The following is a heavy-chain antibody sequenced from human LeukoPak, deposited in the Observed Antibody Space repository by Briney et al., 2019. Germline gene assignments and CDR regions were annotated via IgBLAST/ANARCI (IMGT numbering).Heavy chain of an antibody. CDR2: ITSNGGST. CDR1: GFTFSRYA. V-gene: IGHV3-64*01. Sequence: PGGSLRLSCAASGFTFSRYAMHWVRQAPGKGLEYVSAITSNGGSTYYANSVKGRFIISRDNSKNTLYLQMNSLRAEDTAVYYCARGETSSYDYWGQGTLVTVSS. J-gene: IGHJ4*02. D-gene: IGHD2-2*01. CDR3: ARGETSSYDY.